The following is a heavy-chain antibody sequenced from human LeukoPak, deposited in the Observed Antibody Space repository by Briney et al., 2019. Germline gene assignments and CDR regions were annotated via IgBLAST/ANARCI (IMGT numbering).Heavy chain of an antibody. D-gene: IGHD3-10*01. CDR3: ARESVREGIDY. V-gene: IGHV4-34*09. CDR1: GGSFSGYY. Sequence: SETLSLTCAVYGGSFSGYYWNWIRRPPGKGLEWIGEINHSGGTNYNPSLKSRVTISVDTSKNQFSLKLSSVTAADTAVYYCARESVREGIDYWGQGTLVTVSS. CDR2: INHSGGT. J-gene: IGHJ4*02.